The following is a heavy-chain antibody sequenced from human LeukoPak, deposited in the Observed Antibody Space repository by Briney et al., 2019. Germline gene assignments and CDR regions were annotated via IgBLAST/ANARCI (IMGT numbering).Heavy chain of an antibody. CDR3: AKSQRNDQQVVQRIDY. Sequence: GGSLRLSCTASRFTFSTNAMSWVRQAPGKGLEWVSSISGSGDTTYYTGSVKGRFTISRDNSKNALYLQMSSLRAEDTAVYYCAKSQRNDQQVVQRIDYWGQGTLVTVSS. CDR1: RFTFSTNA. J-gene: IGHJ4*02. V-gene: IGHV3-23*01. CDR2: ISGSGDTT. D-gene: IGHD2-2*01.